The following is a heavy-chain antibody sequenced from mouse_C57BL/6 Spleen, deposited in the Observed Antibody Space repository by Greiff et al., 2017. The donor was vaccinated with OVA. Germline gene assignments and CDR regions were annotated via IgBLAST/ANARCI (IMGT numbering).Heavy chain of an antibody. CDR2: IDPSDSET. CDR3: ARSGYYGSPYWYFDV. D-gene: IGHD1-1*01. J-gene: IGHJ1*03. Sequence: QVQLQQPGAELVRPGSSVKLSCKASGYTFTSYWMHWVTQRPIQGLEWIGNIDPSDSETHYNQKFKDKATLTVDKSSSTAYMQLSSLTSEDSAVYYCARSGYYGSPYWYFDVWGTGTTVTVSS. V-gene: IGHV1-52*01. CDR1: GYTFTSYW.